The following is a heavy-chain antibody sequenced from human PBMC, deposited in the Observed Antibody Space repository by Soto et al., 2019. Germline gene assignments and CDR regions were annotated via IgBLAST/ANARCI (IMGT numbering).Heavy chain of an antibody. CDR1: GCSISSYY. J-gene: IGHJ6*02. Sequence: PXETLSLTCTVSGCSISSYYWSWIRQPPGKGLEWIGYIYYSGSTNYNPSLKSRVTISVDTSKNQFSLKLSSVTAADTAVYYCARASSYYYYGMDVWGQGTTVTV. CDR3: ARASSYYYYGMDV. V-gene: IGHV4-59*01. CDR2: IYYSGST.